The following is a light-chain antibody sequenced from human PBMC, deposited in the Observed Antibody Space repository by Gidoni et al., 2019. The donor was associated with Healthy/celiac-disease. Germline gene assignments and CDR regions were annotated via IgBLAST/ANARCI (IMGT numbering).Light chain of an antibody. CDR2: AAS. Sequence: DIQMTKSPSSLSASVGDRVTITCRASQSISSYLNWYQQKPRKAPKLLIYAASSLQSGVPSRFSGSGSDTDFTLTISSLQPEDFATYYCKQSYSTPLTFGGGTKVEIK. V-gene: IGKV1-39*01. J-gene: IGKJ4*01. CDR1: QSISSY. CDR3: KQSYSTPLT.